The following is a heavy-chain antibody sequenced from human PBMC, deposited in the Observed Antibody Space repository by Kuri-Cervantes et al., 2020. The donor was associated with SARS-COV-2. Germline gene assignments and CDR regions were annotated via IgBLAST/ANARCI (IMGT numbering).Heavy chain of an antibody. CDR1: GFTFDDYA. D-gene: IGHD1-26*01. CDR3: ARDFSSGSYFGY. J-gene: IGHJ4*02. CDR2: ISWNRSSI. Sequence: SLKISCAASGFTFDDYAIHWVRQAPGKGLEWVAGISWNRSSIDYADSVKGRFTISRDNAKNSLFLQMNSLRAEDTAVYYCARDFSSGSYFGYWGQETLVTVSS. V-gene: IGHV3-9*01.